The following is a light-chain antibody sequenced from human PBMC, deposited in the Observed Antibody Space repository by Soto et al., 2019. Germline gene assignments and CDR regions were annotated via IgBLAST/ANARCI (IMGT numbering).Light chain of an antibody. CDR1: RDDIGAYDY. J-gene: IGLJ2*01. Sequence: QSSVTKSASVSGSPGQSITISCAGTRDDIGAYDYVSWYQQHPGNAPKLLVYEVTNRPSGVSDRFSGSKSGNTASLTISGLQAEDEADYYCNSYTNSSAVVFGGGTKVTGL. V-gene: IGLV2-14*01. CDR2: EVT. CDR3: NSYTNSSAVV.